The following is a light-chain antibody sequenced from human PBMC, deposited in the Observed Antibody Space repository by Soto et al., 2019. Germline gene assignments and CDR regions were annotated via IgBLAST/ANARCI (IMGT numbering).Light chain of an antibody. CDR1: SSDVGGYNY. J-gene: IGLJ2*01. Sequence: QSVLTQPASVSGSPRQSITISCTGTSSDVGGYNYVSWYQQHPGKAPKLMIYDVSNRPSGVSNRFSGSKSGNTASLTISGLQAEDEADYYCSSYTSSSTYVVFGGGTQLTVL. V-gene: IGLV2-14*01. CDR2: DVS. CDR3: SSYTSSSTYVV.